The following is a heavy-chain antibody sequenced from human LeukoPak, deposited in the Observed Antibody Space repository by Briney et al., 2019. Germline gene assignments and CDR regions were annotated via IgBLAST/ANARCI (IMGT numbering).Heavy chain of an antibody. CDR1: GGSISTSSYY. D-gene: IGHD4-23*01. Sequence: PSETLSLTCTVSGGSISTSSYYWGWVRQPPGKGLEWIGEINHSGSTNYNPSLKSRVTISADTSKNQFSLKLSSVTAADTAVYYCAREGTVVIAGFDYWGQGTLITVSS. V-gene: IGHV4-39*07. CDR2: INHSGST. CDR3: AREGTVVIAGFDY. J-gene: IGHJ4*02.